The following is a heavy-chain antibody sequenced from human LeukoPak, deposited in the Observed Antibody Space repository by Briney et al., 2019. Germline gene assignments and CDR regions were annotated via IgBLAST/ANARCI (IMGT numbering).Heavy chain of an antibody. CDR1: GYTLTELS. V-gene: IGHV1-24*01. Sequence: ASVKVSCKVSGYTLTELSMHWVRQAPGKGLEWMGGFDPEDGETIYAQKFQGRVTMTEDTSTDTAYMELSSLRSEDTAVYYCATLRTYYDYVWGVEGLDYWGQGTLVTVSS. CDR2: FDPEDGET. J-gene: IGHJ4*02. CDR3: ATLRTYYDYVWGVEGLDY. D-gene: IGHD3-16*01.